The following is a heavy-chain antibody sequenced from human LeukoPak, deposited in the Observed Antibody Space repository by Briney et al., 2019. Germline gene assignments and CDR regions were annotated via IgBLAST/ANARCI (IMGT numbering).Heavy chain of an antibody. D-gene: IGHD3-10*01. CDR2: ISGSGGST. V-gene: IGHV3-23*01. J-gene: IGHJ4*02. CDR3: ATTPAITMVRGIFD. CDR1: GFTFSSYA. Sequence: GGSLRLSCAASGFTFSSYAMSWVRQAPGKGLEWVSAISGSGGSTYYADSVKGRFTISRDNSKNTLYLQMNSLRAEDTAVYYCATTPAITMVRGIFDWGQGTLVTVSS.